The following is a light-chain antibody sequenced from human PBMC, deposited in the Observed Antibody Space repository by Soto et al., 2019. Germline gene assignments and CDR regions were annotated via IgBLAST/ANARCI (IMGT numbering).Light chain of an antibody. V-gene: IGLV2-14*01. J-gene: IGLJ1*01. CDR3: SSYTSSSTLV. Sequence: QSALTQPASVSGSPEQSITISCTGTSSDVGGYNYVSWYQQHPGKAPKLMIYDVSNQPSGVSNRFSGSKSGNTASLTISGLQAEDEADYYCSSYTSSSTLVFGTGTKVTVL. CDR2: DVS. CDR1: SSDVGGYNY.